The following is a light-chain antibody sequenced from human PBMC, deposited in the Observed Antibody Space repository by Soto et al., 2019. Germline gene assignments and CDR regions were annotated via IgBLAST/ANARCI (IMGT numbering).Light chain of an antibody. CDR3: QKYDSYPYT. V-gene: IGKV1-5*03. Sequence: DIPMTQSPSTLSASEGDRVTITCRASQSIGNWLAWYQQKTGKAPKLLIYKASILQSGVPARFSGSGSGTEFTLTISSLQPDDFATYYCQKYDSYPYTFGQGTKLEIK. CDR2: KAS. CDR1: QSIGNW. J-gene: IGKJ2*01.